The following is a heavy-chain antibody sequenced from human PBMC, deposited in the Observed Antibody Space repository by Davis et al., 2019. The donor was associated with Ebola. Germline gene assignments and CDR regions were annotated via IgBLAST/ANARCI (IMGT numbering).Heavy chain of an antibody. CDR1: GGSISSYY. CDR3: ASLSGDYRAYNWFDP. Sequence: SKTLSLTCTVSGGSISSYYWSWIRQPPGKGLEWIGYLYYSGSTNYNPSLKSRVTISVDTSKNQFSLKLSSVTAADTAVYYCASLSGDYRAYNWFDPWGQGTLVTVSS. V-gene: IGHV4-59*01. CDR2: LYYSGST. J-gene: IGHJ5*02. D-gene: IGHD5-12*01.